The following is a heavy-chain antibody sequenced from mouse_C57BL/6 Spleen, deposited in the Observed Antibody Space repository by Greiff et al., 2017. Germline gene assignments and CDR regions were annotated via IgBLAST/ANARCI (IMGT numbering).Heavy chain of an antibody. CDR1: GFSLSTFGMG. D-gene: IGHD1-1*01. V-gene: IGHV8-8*01. J-gene: IGHJ4*01. CDR2: IWWDDDK. Sequence: QVTLKVSGPGILQPSQTLSLTCSFSGFSLSTFGMGVGWIRQPSGKGLEWLAHIWWDDDKYYNPALKSRLTISKDTSKNQVFLKIAKVDTADTATYYGARGSYYGSSYEYYAMDYWGQGTSVTVSS. CDR3: ARGSYYGSSYEYYAMDY.